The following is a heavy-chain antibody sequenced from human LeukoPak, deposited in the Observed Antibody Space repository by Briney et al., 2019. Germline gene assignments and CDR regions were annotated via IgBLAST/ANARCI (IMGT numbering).Heavy chain of an antibody. CDR1: GGSISSYY. J-gene: IGHJ4*02. Sequence: KPSETLSLTCTVSGGSISSYYWSWIRQPAGKGLEWIGRIYTSGSTNYNPSLKSRVTMSVDTSKNQFSLKLSSVTADDTAVYYCASAPAEYYYGSGSYYNVWGQGTLVTVSS. CDR3: ASAPAEYYYGSGSYYNV. CDR2: IYTSGST. V-gene: IGHV4-4*07. D-gene: IGHD3-10*01.